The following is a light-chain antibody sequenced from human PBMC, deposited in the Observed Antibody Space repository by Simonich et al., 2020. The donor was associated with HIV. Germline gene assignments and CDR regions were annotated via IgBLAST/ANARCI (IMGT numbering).Light chain of an antibody. Sequence: DIQMTHSPSTLSASVVDRVTITFRASQSISSWLARYQQKPGKAPKLLIYKASSLESGVPSRFSGSGSGTEFTLTISSLQPDDFATYYCQQYNSYSPWTFGQGTKVEIK. CDR3: QQYNSYSPWT. CDR1: QSISSW. CDR2: KAS. J-gene: IGKJ1*01. V-gene: IGKV1-5*03.